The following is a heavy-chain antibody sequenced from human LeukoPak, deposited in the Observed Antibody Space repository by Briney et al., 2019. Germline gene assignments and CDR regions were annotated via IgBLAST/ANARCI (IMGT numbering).Heavy chain of an antibody. CDR2: IAYDGSRA. Sequence: GGSLRLSCAGSGFTFGGYGMHWFRQTPGKGLEWVAVIAYDGSRAFCADSVKGRFTISRDNSKNTMSVQMDDLRAEDTAVYYCTRYNNDHFDYWGQGTLVTVSS. CDR3: TRYNNDHFDY. V-gene: IGHV3-33*01. J-gene: IGHJ4*02. CDR1: GFTFGGYG. D-gene: IGHD1-14*01.